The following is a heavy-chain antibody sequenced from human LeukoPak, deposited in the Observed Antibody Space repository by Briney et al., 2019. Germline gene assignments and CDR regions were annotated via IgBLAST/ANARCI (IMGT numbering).Heavy chain of an antibody. Sequence: ASVKVSCKASGYTFTSYYMHWVRQAPGQGLEWMGIINPSGGSTSYAQKFQGRVTMTRDTSTSTVYMELSSLRSEDTAVYYCASSVGYYYGSGSYFSFDYWGQGTLGTVSS. CDR2: INPSGGST. J-gene: IGHJ4*02. D-gene: IGHD3-10*01. V-gene: IGHV1-46*01. CDR3: ASSVGYYYGSGSYFSFDY. CDR1: GYTFTSYY.